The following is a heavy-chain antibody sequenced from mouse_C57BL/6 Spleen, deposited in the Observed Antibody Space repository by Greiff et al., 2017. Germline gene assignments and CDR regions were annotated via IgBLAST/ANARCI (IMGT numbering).Heavy chain of an antibody. CDR1: GHTFTSYW. V-gene: IGHV1-59*01. CDR2: IDPSDSYT. J-gene: IGHJ2*01. CDR3: AGSERYFDY. Sequence: VQLQQPGAELVRPGTSVKLSCKASGHTFTSYWTHWVKQRPGQGLEWIGVIDPSDSYTNYNQKFKGKATLTVDTSSSTAYMQLSSLTSEDSAVYYCAGSERYFDYWGQGTTLTVSS.